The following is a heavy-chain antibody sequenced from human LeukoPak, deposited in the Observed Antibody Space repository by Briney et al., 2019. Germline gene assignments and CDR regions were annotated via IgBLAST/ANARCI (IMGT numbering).Heavy chain of an antibody. CDR1: GFTVSSYA. D-gene: IGHD1-26*01. CDR3: ARQKQSHGNFDY. J-gene: IGHJ4*02. V-gene: IGHV3-13*01. CDR2: LGIAGDT. Sequence: GRSLRLSCAASGFTVSSYAMHWVRQPIGKGLEWVSALGIAGDTLYPGSVKGRFTISRENAKNSLYLQMNSLRAEDTAMYYCARQKQSHGNFDYWGQGTLVTVSS.